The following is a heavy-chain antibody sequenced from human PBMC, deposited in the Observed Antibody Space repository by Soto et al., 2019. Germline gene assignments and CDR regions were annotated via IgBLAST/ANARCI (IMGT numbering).Heavy chain of an antibody. CDR1: GGSISSYY. CDR2: IYYSGST. J-gene: IGHJ6*03. D-gene: IGHD4-17*01. Sequence: PSETLSLTCTVSGGSISSYYWSWIRQPPGKGLEWIGYIYYSGSTNYNPSLKSRVTISVDTSKNQFSLKLSSVTAADTAVYYCARYYGDYDTAGYYYYYYMDVWGKGTTVTSP. V-gene: IGHV4-59*01. CDR3: ARYYGDYDTAGYYYYYYMDV.